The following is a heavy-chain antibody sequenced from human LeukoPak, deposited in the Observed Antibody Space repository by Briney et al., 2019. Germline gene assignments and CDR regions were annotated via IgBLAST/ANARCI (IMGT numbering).Heavy chain of an antibody. V-gene: IGHV4-59*08. CDR2: IYYSGST. D-gene: IGHD3-10*01. CDR3: ARHYYGSASYYIAYYYYGMDV. CDR1: GGSISSYY. Sequence: SETLSLTCTVSGGSISSYYWSWIRQPPGKGLEWIGYIYYSGSTNYNPSLKSRVTISVDTSKNQFSLKLSSVTAADTAVYYCARHYYGSASYYIAYYYYGMDVWGQGTTVTVSS. J-gene: IGHJ6*02.